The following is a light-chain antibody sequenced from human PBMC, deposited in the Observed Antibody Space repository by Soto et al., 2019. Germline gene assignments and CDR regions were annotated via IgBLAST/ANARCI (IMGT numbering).Light chain of an antibody. V-gene: IGLV3-21*02. J-gene: IGLJ2*01. Sequence: SYELTQPPSVSVAPGQTARITWGGNKIGRKNVHWYQQKPDQAPVLVVYDDSARPSGIPERFSGSNSGNTATLTISRVEAGDEADYYCHVWDPTIDHPGVVLGGGTQLTV. CDR1: KIGRKN. CDR2: DDS. CDR3: HVWDPTIDHPGVV.